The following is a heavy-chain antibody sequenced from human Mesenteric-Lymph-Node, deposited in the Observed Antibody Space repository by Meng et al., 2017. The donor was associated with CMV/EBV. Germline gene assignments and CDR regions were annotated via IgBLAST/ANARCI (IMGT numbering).Heavy chain of an antibody. CDR1: GFTFSSYS. Sequence: GESLKISCAASGFTFSSYSMNWVRQAPGKELEWVSSISSSSSYIYYADSVKGRFTISRDNAKNSLYLQMNSLRAEDTAVYYCARDSNGGGMDVWGQGTTVTVSS. V-gene: IGHV3-21*01. D-gene: IGHD3-22*01. J-gene: IGHJ6*02. CDR3: ARDSNGGGMDV. CDR2: ISSSSSYI.